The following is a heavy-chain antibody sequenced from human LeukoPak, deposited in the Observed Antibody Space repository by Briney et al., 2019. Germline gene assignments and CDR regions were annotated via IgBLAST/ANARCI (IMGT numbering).Heavy chain of an antibody. D-gene: IGHD3-10*01. Sequence: PGGSLRLSCSASGFTFSNYWMTWVRQSPGKGLEWVAIIKHDGSDKYCVDSVKGRFTNSRDNAKNSLYLQMSSLRAEDTAVYYCARGGHRQKEFWGQGTLVTVSS. V-gene: IGHV3-7*01. CDR1: GFTFSNYW. CDR2: IKHDGSDK. J-gene: IGHJ4*02. CDR3: ARGGHRQKEF.